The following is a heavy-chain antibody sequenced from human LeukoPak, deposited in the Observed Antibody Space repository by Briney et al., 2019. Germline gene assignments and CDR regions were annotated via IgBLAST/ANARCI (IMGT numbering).Heavy chain of an antibody. CDR1: GFTFDDYG. CDR2: ITWNGGSA. J-gene: IGHJ5*02. Sequence: GGSLRLSCAASGFTFDDYGMSWVRQAPRKGLEWGSGITWNGGSAGYADSVKGRFTISRDSAKNSLYLQMNSLRGEDTAVYHCARDRDSGYYDTSGPFDPWGQGTLVTVSS. V-gene: IGHV3-20*01. CDR3: ARDRDSGYYDTSGPFDP. D-gene: IGHD3-22*01.